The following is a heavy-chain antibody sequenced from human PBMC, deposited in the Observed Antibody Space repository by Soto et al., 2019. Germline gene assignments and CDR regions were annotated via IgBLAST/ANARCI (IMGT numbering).Heavy chain of an antibody. CDR3: ARENGYYDSSGYRLRERYYYYGMDV. CDR2: IYYSGST. CDR1: GGSISSYY. D-gene: IGHD3-22*01. Sequence: ASETLSLTCTVSGGSISSYYWSWIRQPPGKGLEWIGYIYYSGSTNYNPSLKSRVTISVDTSKNQFSLKLSSVTAADTAVYYCARENGYYDSSGYRLRERYYYYGMDVWGQGTTVTVSS. J-gene: IGHJ6*02. V-gene: IGHV4-59*01.